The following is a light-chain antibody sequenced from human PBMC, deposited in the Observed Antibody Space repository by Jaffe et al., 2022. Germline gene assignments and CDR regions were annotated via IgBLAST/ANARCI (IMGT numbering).Light chain of an antibody. J-gene: IGKJ3*01. V-gene: IGKV1-39*01. CDR3: QQSYSTPFT. CDR2: AAS. CDR1: QSISTY. Sequence: DIQMTQSPSSLSASVGDRVTITCRATQSISTYLNWYQQKPGKAPKPLIYAASTLQGGVPSRFSGSGSGTDFTLTISSLQPEDFATYYCQQSYSTPFTFGPGTTVDIK.